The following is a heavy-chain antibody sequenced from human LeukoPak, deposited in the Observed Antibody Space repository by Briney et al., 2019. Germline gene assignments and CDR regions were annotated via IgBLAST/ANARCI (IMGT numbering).Heavy chain of an antibody. Sequence: SETLSLTCTVSGGSISSSGYYWGWIRQPPGKGLEWIASIYYSGSTYYNPSLKSRVTIFVDTSKNQLSLKLSSLTAADTAVYYCARHEYSGSYYGLSWFDPWGQGTLVTVSS. J-gene: IGHJ5*02. CDR2: IYYSGST. CDR3: ARHEYSGSYYGLSWFDP. CDR1: GGSISSSGYY. V-gene: IGHV4-39*01. D-gene: IGHD1-26*01.